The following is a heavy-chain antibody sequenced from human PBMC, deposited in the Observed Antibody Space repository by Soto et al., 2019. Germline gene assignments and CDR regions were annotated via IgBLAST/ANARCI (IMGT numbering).Heavy chain of an antibody. CDR3: ARGAPRGIIHDFDS. D-gene: IGHD3-10*01. V-gene: IGHV4-30-4*01. J-gene: IGHJ4*02. CDR2: IFYSGSP. Sequence: SETLSLTCTVSGDSISSGNHYWSWIRQPPGKGLEWIGYIFYSGSPYYNPSLKSRLTISIDMSKKQFSLRLSSVTAADTAVYYCARGAPRGIIHDFDSWGQGSLVTVSS. CDR1: GDSISSGNHY.